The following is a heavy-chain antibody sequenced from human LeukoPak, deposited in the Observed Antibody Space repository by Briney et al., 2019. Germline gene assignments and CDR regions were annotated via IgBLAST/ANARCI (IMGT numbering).Heavy chain of an antibody. CDR3: ARGLFGHDLLGGPWYFDL. J-gene: IGHJ2*01. Sequence: PETLSLTCAVYGGSFSGYYWSWIRQPPGKGLEWIGEISHSGSTTYNPSLKSRVTISVDTSKNQFSLKLSSVTAADTAVYYCARGLFGHDLLGGPWYFDLWGRGTLVTVSS. D-gene: IGHD3-10*02. V-gene: IGHV4-34*01. CDR2: ISHSGST. CDR1: GGSFSGYY.